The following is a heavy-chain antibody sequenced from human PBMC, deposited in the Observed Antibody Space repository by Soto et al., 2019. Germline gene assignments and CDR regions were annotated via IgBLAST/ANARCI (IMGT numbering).Heavy chain of an antibody. CDR1: GYSFTSYW. Sequence: GESLKSSGKGSGYSFTSYWISWVRQMPGKGLEWMGRIDPSDSYTNYSPSFQGHVTISADKSISTAYPQWSSLKASDTAMYYCARSHSSVDYGMDVWGQGTTVTAP. D-gene: IGHD6-25*01. V-gene: IGHV5-10-1*01. CDR2: IDPSDSYT. CDR3: ARSHSSVDYGMDV. J-gene: IGHJ6*02.